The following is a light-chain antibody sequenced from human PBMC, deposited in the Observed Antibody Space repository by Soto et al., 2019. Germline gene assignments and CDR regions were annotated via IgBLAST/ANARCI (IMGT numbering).Light chain of an antibody. CDR2: GAS. CDR1: QSVSSNY. Sequence: EIVLTQSPGTLCLSPGERATLSCRASQSVSSNYLAWYQQKPGQAPRLLIYGASSRATGIPDRFSGSGSETDFTLTISRLEPEDFAVYYCKQYDKFPRTFGQGTKVDIK. V-gene: IGKV3-20*01. J-gene: IGKJ1*01. CDR3: KQYDKFPRT.